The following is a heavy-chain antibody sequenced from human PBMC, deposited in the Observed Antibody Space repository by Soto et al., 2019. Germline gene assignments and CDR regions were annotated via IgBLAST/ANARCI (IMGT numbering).Heavy chain of an antibody. V-gene: IGHV1-18*04. J-gene: IGHJ4*02. CDR3: ARQSPSRRITIFSVVIRTEGLDY. D-gene: IGHD3-3*01. Sequence: GASVKVSCKASGYTFTSYGISWVRQAPGQGLEWMGWISAYNGNTNYAQKLQGRVTISTDTSTSTAYMELRSLTSHDTAVYYWARQSPSRRITIFSVVIRTEGLDYCGKGSMGAVSS. CDR1: GYTFTSYG. CDR2: ISAYNGNT.